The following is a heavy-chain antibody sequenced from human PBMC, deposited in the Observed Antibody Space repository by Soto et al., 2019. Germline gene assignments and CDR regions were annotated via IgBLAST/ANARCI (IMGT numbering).Heavy chain of an antibody. CDR1: GFICSSYD. CDR3: AKATATGGGAFDI. V-gene: IGHV3-23*01. J-gene: IGHJ3*02. Sequence: PGGSLRLSCAASGFICSSYDMSWVRQAPGKGLEWVSTILVDGRTFYVDSVKGRFTISRDSSQNMVYLQMNSLTAGDTALYYCAKATATGGGAFDICGQGTTVTVSS. D-gene: IGHD2-8*02. CDR2: ILVDGRT.